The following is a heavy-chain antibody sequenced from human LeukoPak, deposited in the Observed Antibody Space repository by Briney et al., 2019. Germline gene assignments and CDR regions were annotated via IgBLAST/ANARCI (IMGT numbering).Heavy chain of an antibody. Sequence: SETLSLTCAVYGGSFSGYYWSWIRQPPGKGLEWIGEINHSGSTNYNPSLKSRVTISVDTSKNQFSLKLSSVTAADTAVYYCAGGQRTYYYGSGSYTRKYYFDYWGQGTLVTVSS. CDR1: GGSFSGYY. CDR3: AGGQRTYYYGSGSYTRKYYFDY. J-gene: IGHJ4*02. V-gene: IGHV4-34*01. D-gene: IGHD3-10*01. CDR2: INHSGST.